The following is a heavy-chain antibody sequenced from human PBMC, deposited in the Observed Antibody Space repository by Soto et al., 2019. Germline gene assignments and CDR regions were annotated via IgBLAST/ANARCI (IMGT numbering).Heavy chain of an antibody. Sequence: QVQLVQSGAEVKKPGSSVKVSCKASGGTFSSYAISWVRQAPGQGLEWMGGIIPIFGTANYAQKIQGRVTITADESTSTAYMELSSLRSEDTAVYYCARGWGLITTTIIVIPPRFDYWGQGTLVTVSS. V-gene: IGHV1-69*01. D-gene: IGHD3-22*01. CDR1: GGTFSSYA. J-gene: IGHJ4*02. CDR3: ARGWGLITTTIIVIPPRFDY. CDR2: IIPIFGTA.